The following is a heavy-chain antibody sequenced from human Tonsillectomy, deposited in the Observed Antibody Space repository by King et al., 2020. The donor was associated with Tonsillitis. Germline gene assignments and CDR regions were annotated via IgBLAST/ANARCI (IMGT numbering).Heavy chain of an antibody. CDR2: IKRDGSQK. CDR1: GITLSTFW. D-gene: IGHD3-10*01. V-gene: IGHV3-7*03. CDR3: ERDMTPSDGDMYYDAFDI. J-gene: IGHJ3*02. Sequence: QLVQSGGGLVQPGGSLRLSCTASGITLSTFWMTWVRQAPGKGLEWVADIKRDGSQKHYVDSVEGRFTISRDNAKNSLYLQMNSLRAEDTAVYYCERDMTPSDGDMYYDAFDIWGRGTMVTVSS.